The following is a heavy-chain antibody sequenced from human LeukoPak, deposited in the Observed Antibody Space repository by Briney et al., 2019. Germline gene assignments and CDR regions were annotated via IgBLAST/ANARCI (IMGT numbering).Heavy chain of an antibody. Sequence: SETLSLTCTVSDGSINSYYWNWIRQSTGTGLEWIGYVSYSGSTTYNPSLKSRVAISVDTSKNQFSLRLYSVTAADTAVYFCARGAIAATGCFQFWGQGALVTVSS. CDR2: VSYSGST. CDR1: DGSINSYY. D-gene: IGHD6-13*01. CDR3: ARGAIAATGCFQF. J-gene: IGHJ4*02. V-gene: IGHV4-59*01.